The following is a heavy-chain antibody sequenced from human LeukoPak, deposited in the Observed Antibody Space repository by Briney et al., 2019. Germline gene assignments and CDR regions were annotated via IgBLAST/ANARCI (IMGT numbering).Heavy chain of an antibody. D-gene: IGHD1-14*01. V-gene: IGHV3-30*02. J-gene: IGHJ4*02. Sequence: GGSLRLSCAASGFTVSRNYMSWVRQAPGKGLEWVAFIRYDGSNKYYADSVKGRFTISRDNSKNTLYLQMNSLRAEDTAVYYCAKSPGADRYYFDYWGQGTLVTVSS. CDR1: GFTVSRNY. CDR3: AKSPGADRYYFDY. CDR2: IRYDGSNK.